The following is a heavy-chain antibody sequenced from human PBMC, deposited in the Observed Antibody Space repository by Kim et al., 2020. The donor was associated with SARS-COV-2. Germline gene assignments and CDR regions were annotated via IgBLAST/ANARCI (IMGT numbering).Heavy chain of an antibody. V-gene: IGHV3-7*01. CDR2: GSEK. Sequence: GSEKNYAGVVKGRFTISRDNAEKSVSLQMNSLRAEDTAIYYCARGSVNLLLWGQGNLVTVSS. J-gene: IGHJ4*02. CDR3: ARGSVNLLL. D-gene: IGHD1-26*01.